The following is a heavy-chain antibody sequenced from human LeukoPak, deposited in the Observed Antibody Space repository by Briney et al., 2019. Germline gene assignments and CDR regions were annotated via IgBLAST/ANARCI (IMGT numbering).Heavy chain of an antibody. CDR2: IRYDGSNK. D-gene: IGHD3-10*01. CDR3: AKGWFGELLPFDY. V-gene: IGHV3-30*02. J-gene: IGHJ4*02. Sequence: PGGSLRLSCAASGFTFSSSGMHWVRQAPGKGLEWVTFIRYDGSNKYYADSVKGRFTISRDNAKNSLYLQMNSLRAEDTAVYYCAKGWFGELLPFDYWGQGTLVTVSS. CDR1: GFTFSSSG.